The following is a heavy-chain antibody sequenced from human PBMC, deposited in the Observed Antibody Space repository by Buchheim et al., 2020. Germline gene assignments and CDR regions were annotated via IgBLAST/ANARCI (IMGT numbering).Heavy chain of an antibody. CDR2: IIGSGGST. Sequence: EVQLVESGGGLVQPGGSLRLSCAASGFTFSSYAMSWVRQAPGKGLEWVSAIIGSGGSTYYADSVKGRFTISRDNSKNTLYLQMNSLRAEDTAVYYCAKLDRRTRTDRITMIVVATDAFDIWGQGT. J-gene: IGHJ3*02. D-gene: IGHD3-22*01. CDR1: GFTFSSYA. V-gene: IGHV3-23*04. CDR3: AKLDRRTRTDRITMIVVATDAFDI.